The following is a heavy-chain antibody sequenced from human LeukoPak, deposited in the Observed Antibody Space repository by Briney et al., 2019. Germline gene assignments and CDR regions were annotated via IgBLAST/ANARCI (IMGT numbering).Heavy chain of an antibody. J-gene: IGHJ4*02. Sequence: GGALRLSCAASGFTFSSYEMNWVRQAPGKGLEWIAYIIGSGNTIYYADSVKGRFTISRDNAKNSLYLQMNSLRAEDTALYYCAKDMLRYSGSYYYFDYWGQGTLVTVSS. V-gene: IGHV3-48*03. CDR2: IIGSGNTI. D-gene: IGHD1-26*01. CDR3: AKDMLRYSGSYYYFDY. CDR1: GFTFSSYE.